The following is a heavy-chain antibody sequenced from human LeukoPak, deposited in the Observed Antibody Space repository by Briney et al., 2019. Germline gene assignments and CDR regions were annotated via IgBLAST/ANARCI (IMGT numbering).Heavy chain of an antibody. CDR2: ISFDGRRD. Sequence: GGSLRLSCTASRFTFSNYAMHWVRQAPGKGLEWLAVISFDGRRDYYADSVKGRFAISRDNSKNTLFLQMNSLRPEDTAVYYCAGGLVPAAKDFWGQGTLVTVSS. CDR1: RFTFSNYA. D-gene: IGHD2-2*01. V-gene: IGHV3-30*09. CDR3: AGGLVPAAKDF. J-gene: IGHJ4*02.